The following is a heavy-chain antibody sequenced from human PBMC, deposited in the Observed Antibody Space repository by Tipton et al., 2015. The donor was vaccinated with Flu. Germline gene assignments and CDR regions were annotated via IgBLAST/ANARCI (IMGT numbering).Heavy chain of an antibody. Sequence: TLSLTCAVYGGSFSGFYWSWIRQPPGRGLEWVGEINHSGTTNYNPSLTGRLTVSADTSKRQSSLRLTSVTAADTAIYYCAIKVANWGIWEPLDYWGHGTLVTFYS. CDR3: AIKVANWGIWEPLDY. CDR1: GGSFSGFY. J-gene: IGHJ4*01. CDR2: INHSGTT. V-gene: IGHV4-34*01. D-gene: IGHD7-27*01.